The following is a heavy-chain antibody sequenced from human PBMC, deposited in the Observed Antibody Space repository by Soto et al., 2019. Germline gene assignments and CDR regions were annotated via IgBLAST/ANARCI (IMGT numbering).Heavy chain of an antibody. CDR1: GYTFTSYG. CDR3: ARVHCSGGSCYRQNYYFDY. V-gene: IGHV1-18*04. J-gene: IGHJ4*02. CDR2: ISAYNGNT. Sequence: ASVKVSCKASGYTFTSYGISWVRQAPGQGLEWMGWISAYNGNTNYAQKLQGRVTMTTDTSTSTAYMELRSLRSDDTAVYNCARVHCSGGSCYRQNYYFDYWGQGTLVTVSS. D-gene: IGHD2-15*01.